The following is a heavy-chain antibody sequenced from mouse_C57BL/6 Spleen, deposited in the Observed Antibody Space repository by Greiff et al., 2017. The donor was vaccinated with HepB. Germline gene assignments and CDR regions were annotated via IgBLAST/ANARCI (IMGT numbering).Heavy chain of an antibody. CDR2: IYPTDSET. J-gene: IGHJ1*03. D-gene: IGHD2-3*01. Sequence: QVQLQQPGAELVRPGSSVKLSCKASGYTFTSYWMDWVKQRPGHGLEWIGNIYPTDSETPYNQKFKDKDTLTVDKSSSTAYMQLSSLTSEDSAVYYCARGDDGYPDWYFDVWGTGTTVTVSS. CDR3: ARGDDGYPDWYFDV. CDR1: GYTFTSYW. V-gene: IGHV1-61*01.